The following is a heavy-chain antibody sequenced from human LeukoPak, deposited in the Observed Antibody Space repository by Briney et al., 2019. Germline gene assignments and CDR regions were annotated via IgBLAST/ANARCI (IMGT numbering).Heavy chain of an antibody. Sequence: PSETLSLTCTVSGFTIRGNYRSWIRQPPGKGLEWIGYIYYSGSTSYNPSLKGGVSTSIDTSQKQFSLELRSATAADTAMYYCARSAWGYAFDIWGRGTMVTVSS. CDR1: GFTIRGNY. CDR2: IYYSGST. V-gene: IGHV4-59*01. D-gene: IGHD7-27*01. J-gene: IGHJ3*02. CDR3: ARSAWGYAFDI.